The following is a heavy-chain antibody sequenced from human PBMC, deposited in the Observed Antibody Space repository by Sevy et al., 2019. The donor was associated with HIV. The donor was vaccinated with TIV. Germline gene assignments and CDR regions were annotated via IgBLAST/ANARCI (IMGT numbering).Heavy chain of an antibody. J-gene: IGHJ3*02. CDR1: GYTFTNYI. CDR3: AKGRKQWLADVYDI. V-gene: IGHV1-18*04. CDR2: ISPYNGNT. Sequence: ASVKVSCKASGYTFTNYIINWVRQAPGQGFEWMGWISPYNGNTDYAENFQGRVTINSDTPTTTVFMELRSLTPDDTAVYYCAKGRKQWLADVYDIWGQGTMVTVSS. D-gene: IGHD6-19*01.